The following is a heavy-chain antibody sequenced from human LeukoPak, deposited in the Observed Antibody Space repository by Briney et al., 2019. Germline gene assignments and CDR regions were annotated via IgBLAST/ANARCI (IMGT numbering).Heavy chain of an antibody. D-gene: IGHD2-2*01. CDR3: ARDGDIVVVPAAILGWFDP. CDR2: ISYDGSNK. V-gene: IGHV3-30*01. J-gene: IGHJ5*02. Sequence: GGSLRLSCAASGFTFSSYAMHWVRQAPGKGLEWVAVISYDGSNKYYADSVKGRFTISRDNSKNTLYLQMNSLRAEDTAVYYCARDGDIVVVPAAILGWFDPWGQGTLVTVSS. CDR1: GFTFSSYA.